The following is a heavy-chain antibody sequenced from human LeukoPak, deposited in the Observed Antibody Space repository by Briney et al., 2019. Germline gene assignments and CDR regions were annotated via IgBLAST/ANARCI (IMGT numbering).Heavy chain of an antibody. CDR1: GYTFTSYG. CDR3: ALGSSGYYSDY. CDR2: ISAYNGNT. J-gene: IGHJ4*02. D-gene: IGHD3-22*01. V-gene: IGHV1-18*01. Sequence: GASVKVSCKASGYTFTSYGISWVRQAPGQGLEWMGWISAYNGNTNYAQKLQGRVTMTTDTSTSTAYMELRSLGSDDTAVCYCALGSSGYYSDYWGQGTLVTVSS.